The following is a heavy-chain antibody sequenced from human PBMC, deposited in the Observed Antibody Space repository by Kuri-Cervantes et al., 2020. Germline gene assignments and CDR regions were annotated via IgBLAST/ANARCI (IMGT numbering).Heavy chain of an antibody. Sequence: GGSLRLSCAASGFTFSSYAMHWVRQAPGKGLEWVAVISYDGNNKYYADSVKGRFTISRGNAKNSLYLQMNSLRAEDTAVYYCARYSYGPYNWFDPWGQGTLVTVSS. CDR3: ARYSYGPYNWFDP. J-gene: IGHJ5*02. CDR1: GFTFSSYA. V-gene: IGHV3-30-3*01. CDR2: ISYDGNNK. D-gene: IGHD5-18*01.